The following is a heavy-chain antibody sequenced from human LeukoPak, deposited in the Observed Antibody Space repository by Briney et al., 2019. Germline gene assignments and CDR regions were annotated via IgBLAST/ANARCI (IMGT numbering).Heavy chain of an antibody. CDR1: GYSLTSYW. Sequence: KRGESLKISCKGSGYSLTSYWISWVRQMPGKGLEWMGRIDRSDSYTNYSPSFQGHVTISADKSISTAYLQWSSLKASDTAMYYCARAPEISMVRGVIITPPEMDVWGKGTTVTVSS. J-gene: IGHJ6*04. D-gene: IGHD3-10*01. V-gene: IGHV5-10-1*01. CDR3: ARAPEISMVRGVIITPPEMDV. CDR2: IDRSDSYT.